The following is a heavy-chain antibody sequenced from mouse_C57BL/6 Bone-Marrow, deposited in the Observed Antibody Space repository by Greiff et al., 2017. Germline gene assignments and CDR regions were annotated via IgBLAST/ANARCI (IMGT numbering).Heavy chain of an antibody. CDR1: GYTFTSYW. Sequence: VQLQQPGAELVKPGASVKLSCKASGYTFTSYWMQWVKQRPGQGLEWIGEIDPSDSYTNYNQKFKGKATLTVDTSSSTAYMQLSSLTSEDSAVYYCAREERGVDYWGEGTTLTVSS. V-gene: IGHV1-50*01. CDR3: AREERGVDY. CDR2: IDPSDSYT. J-gene: IGHJ2*01.